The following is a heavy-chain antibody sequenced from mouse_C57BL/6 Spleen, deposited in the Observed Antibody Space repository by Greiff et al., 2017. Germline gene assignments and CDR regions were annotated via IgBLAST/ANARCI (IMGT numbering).Heavy chain of an antibody. J-gene: IGHJ4*01. V-gene: IGHV1-72*01. Sequence: VQLQQSGAELVKPGASVKLSCKASGYTFTSYWMHWVKQRPGRGLEWIGGIDPTSGGTKYNEKFKSKATLTVDKPSSTAYMQLSNLTSEDSAVYYCARKLQPDWDAMDYWGQGTSVTVSS. CDR2: IDPTSGGT. CDR3: ARKLQPDWDAMDY. CDR1: GYTFTSYW. D-gene: IGHD6-1*01.